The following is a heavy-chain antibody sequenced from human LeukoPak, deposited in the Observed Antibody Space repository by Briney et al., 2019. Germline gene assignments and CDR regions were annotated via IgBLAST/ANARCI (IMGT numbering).Heavy chain of an antibody. V-gene: IGHV4-34*01. J-gene: IGHJ6*03. CDR1: GRSFSGHY. CDR2: INHSGST. Sequence: PSETLSPTCAVYGRSFSGHYWSWIRQPPGKGLEWIGEINHSGSTNYNPSLKSRVTISVDTSKNQSSLKLRSVTAADTAVYYCARVRITSIRRDYYMDVWGKGTTVIVSS. D-gene: IGHD3-10*01. CDR3: ARVRITSIRRDYYMDV.